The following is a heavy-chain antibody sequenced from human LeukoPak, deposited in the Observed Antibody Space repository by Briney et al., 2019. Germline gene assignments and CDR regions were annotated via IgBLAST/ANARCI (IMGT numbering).Heavy chain of an antibody. D-gene: IGHD5-24*01. CDR2: INKDGSER. V-gene: IGHV3-7*03. CDR3: ARDRTGHNPGDY. J-gene: IGHJ4*02. Sequence: GGSLRLSCAASGFTFSSYGMSWVRQAPGKGLEWVGNINKDGSERNYGDSVGRFTISRDNVKSLLFLQMNSLRDEDTAVYYCARDRTGHNPGDYWGQGTLVTVSA. CDR1: GFTFSSYG.